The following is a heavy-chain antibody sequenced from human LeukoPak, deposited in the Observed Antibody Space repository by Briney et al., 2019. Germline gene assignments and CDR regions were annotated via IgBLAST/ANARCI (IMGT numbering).Heavy chain of an antibody. CDR2: IYYSGST. V-gene: IGHV4-59*08. D-gene: IGHD3-10*01. Sequence: SETLSLTCTVSGGSISSYYWSWIRQPPGKGLEWIGYIYYSGSTNYNPSLKSRVTISVDTSKNQFSLKLSSVTAADTAVYYCTGRGNKFGGAFDMGGEGTMVTVSS. CDR3: TGRGNKFGGAFDM. CDR1: GGSISSYY. J-gene: IGHJ3*02.